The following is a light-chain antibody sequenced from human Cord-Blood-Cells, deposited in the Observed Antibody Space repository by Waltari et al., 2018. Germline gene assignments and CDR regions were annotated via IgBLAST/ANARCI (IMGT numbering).Light chain of an antibody. Sequence: DIQMNQSPSSLSASVGERAIITCRASQSISSYLNWYQQKPGKAHKLLIDAASSLKSGVPSRFSGSGSGTDFTLTISSLQPEDFATYYCQQSYSTPRTFGHGTKVEIK. CDR1: QSISSY. V-gene: IGKV1-39*01. J-gene: IGKJ3*01. CDR2: AAS. CDR3: QQSYSTPRT.